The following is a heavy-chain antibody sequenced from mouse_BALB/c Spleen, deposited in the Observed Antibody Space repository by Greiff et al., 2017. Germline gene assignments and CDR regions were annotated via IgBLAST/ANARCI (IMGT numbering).Heavy chain of an antibody. Sequence: EVQLQQSGPGLVKPSQSLSLTCTVTGYSITSDYAWNWIRQFPGNKLEWMGYISYSGSTSYNPSLKSRISIPHDTSKNQFFLQLNSVTTEDTATYYCARSSYYRVMDYWGQGTSVTVSS. D-gene: IGHD2-14*01. CDR1: GYSITSDYA. CDR2: ISYSGST. V-gene: IGHV3-2*02. CDR3: ARSSYYRVMDY. J-gene: IGHJ4*01.